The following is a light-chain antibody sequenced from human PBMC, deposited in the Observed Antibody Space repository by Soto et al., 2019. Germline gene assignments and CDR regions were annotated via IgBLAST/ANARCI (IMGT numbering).Light chain of an antibody. CDR2: GAS. CDR3: QQYNNGPTYT. CDR1: QSITRS. Sequence: EIVMTQSPATLSVSPEERATLSCRASQSITRSLAWYQQKPGQAPRLLIYGASTKATGIPDRFSGSGSGTEFTLTISSLQSEDFAVYYCQQYNNGPTYTFGQGTKLEIK. V-gene: IGKV3-15*01. J-gene: IGKJ2*01.